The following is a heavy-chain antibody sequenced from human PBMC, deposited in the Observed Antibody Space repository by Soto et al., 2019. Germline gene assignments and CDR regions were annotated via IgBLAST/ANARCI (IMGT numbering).Heavy chain of an antibody. CDR3: ARSVEGHFDY. D-gene: IGHD1-1*01. CDR2: ITSDTLTI. J-gene: IGHJ4*02. Sequence: EVQLVESGGGLVQPGGSLRLSCAASGFTFSIYSMNWVRQAPGKGLEWFSYITSDTLTIKYTDSVKGRFTISRDNAKKSLSLQMNSLRDEDTAVYFCARSVEGHFDYWGQGTVVTVSS. CDR1: GFTFSIYS. V-gene: IGHV3-48*02.